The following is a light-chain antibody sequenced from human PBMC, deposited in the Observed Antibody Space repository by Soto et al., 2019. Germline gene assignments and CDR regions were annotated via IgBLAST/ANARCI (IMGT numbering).Light chain of an antibody. J-gene: IGKJ1*01. CDR2: GAS. CDR3: QEYNNWPPWT. V-gene: IGKV3-15*01. CDR1: QSVSSN. Sequence: EIVMTQSPATLSVSPGERATLSCRASQSVSSNLAWYQQKPGQAPRLLIYGASTRATGIPARFSGSGSGTEFTLTMSSLQSEDFADYCCQEYNNWPPWTCGQGTKVEIK.